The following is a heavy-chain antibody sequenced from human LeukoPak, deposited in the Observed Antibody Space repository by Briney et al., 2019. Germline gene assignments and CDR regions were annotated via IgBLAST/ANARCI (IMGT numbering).Heavy chain of an antibody. D-gene: IGHD3-3*01. CDR1: GFTFSSYA. CDR2: IYYSGST. Sequence: GSLRLSCAASGFTFSSYAMSWVRQAPGKGLEWIGSIYYSGSTYYNPSLKSRVTISVDTSKNQFSLKLSSVTAADTAVYYCARHGPYYDFWSGYYPFDYWGQGTLVTVSS. CDR3: ARHGPYYDFWSGYYPFDY. V-gene: IGHV4-39*01. J-gene: IGHJ4*02.